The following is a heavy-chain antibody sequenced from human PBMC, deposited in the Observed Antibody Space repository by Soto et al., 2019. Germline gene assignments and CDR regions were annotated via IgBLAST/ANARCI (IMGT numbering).Heavy chain of an antibody. CDR1: GFSLTTRGVG. V-gene: IGHV2-5*02. J-gene: IGHJ4*02. D-gene: IGHD5-18*01. CDR2: IYWDDDE. Sequence: QITLKESCPTLVKPTQTLTLTCTFSGFSLTTRGVGVGWIRQPPGKALEWLALIYWDDDEVYSPSLTSRLTITMDTSKNQVVLTMTNMDTVYTATYYCAHRPRGYSYHFDYWGQGNQVTVS. CDR3: AHRPRGYSYHFDY.